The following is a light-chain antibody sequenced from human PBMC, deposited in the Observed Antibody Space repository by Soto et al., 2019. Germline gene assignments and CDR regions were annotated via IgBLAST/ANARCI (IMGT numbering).Light chain of an antibody. V-gene: IGLV2-11*01. Sequence: QSVLTQPRSVSGSPGQSVTISCTGTNSDVGAYNFVSWYQQHPVKAPKLIIYDVTERPSGVPARFSGSKSGNTASLTISGLQADDEADYYCCSYAGAYIYVFGSGTKLTVL. CDR1: NSDVGAYNF. CDR3: CSYAGAYIYV. CDR2: DVT. J-gene: IGLJ1*01.